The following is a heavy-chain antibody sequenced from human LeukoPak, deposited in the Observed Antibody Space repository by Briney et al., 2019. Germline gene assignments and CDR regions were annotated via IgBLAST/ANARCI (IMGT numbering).Heavy chain of an antibody. CDR3: ARSLMTFGGVIPVVRVAAFDI. J-gene: IGHJ3*02. CDR2: IYYSGST. D-gene: IGHD3-16*02. CDR1: GGSISSYY. Sequence: SETLSLTCTVSGGSISSYYWTWIRQPPGKGLDWIGYIYYSGSTNYNPSLKSRVTISVDMSKNQFSLKLSSVTAADTAGYYCARSLMTFGGVIPVVRVAAFDIWGQGTMVTISS. V-gene: IGHV4-59*01.